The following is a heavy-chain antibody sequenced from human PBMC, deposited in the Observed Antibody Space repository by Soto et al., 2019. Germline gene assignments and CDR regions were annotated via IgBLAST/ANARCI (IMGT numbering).Heavy chain of an antibody. V-gene: IGHV3-23*01. CDR2: IGGGGTDT. CDR3: AKDAVPYNGEWDWFDT. Sequence: QLLESGGGLVQPGGSLRVHCVASGFTFGDYAMSWVRQAPGRGLEWVSSIGGGGTDTYYAASVKGRFTISRDNSKSTLYLQMNNLRVEDTAVYHCAKDAVPYNGEWDWFDTWGQGTLVTVSS. J-gene: IGHJ5*02. CDR1: GFTFGDYA. D-gene: IGHD3-10*01.